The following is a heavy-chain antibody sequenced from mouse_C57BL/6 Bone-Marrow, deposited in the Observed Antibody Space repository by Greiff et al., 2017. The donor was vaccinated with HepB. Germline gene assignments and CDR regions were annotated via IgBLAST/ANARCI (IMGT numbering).Heavy chain of an antibody. CDR2: IHPNSGST. CDR3: ARCYYGSLYYFDY. CDR1: GYTFTSYW. D-gene: IGHD1-1*01. J-gene: IGHJ2*01. Sequence: QVQLKQPGAELVKPGASVKLSCKASGYTFTSYWMHWVKQRPGQGLEWIGMIHPNSGSTNYNEKFKSKATLTVDKSSSTAYMQLSSLTSEDSAVYYCARCYYGSLYYFDYWGQGTTLTVSS. V-gene: IGHV1-64*01.